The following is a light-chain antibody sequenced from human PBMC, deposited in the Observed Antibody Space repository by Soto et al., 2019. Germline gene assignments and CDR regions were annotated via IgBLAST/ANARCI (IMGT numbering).Light chain of an antibody. CDR1: QGIRNE. CDR2: AAS. CDR3: LQDFDYPRT. J-gene: IGKJ1*01. Sequence: ATQMTQSPSSLSASVGDTVTITCRASQGIRNELAWYQQAPGKAPKLLIYAASSVQSGVPSRFSGSGSDTDFTLTTSSLQPEDFATYYCLQDFDYPRTFGQGTKVEI. V-gene: IGKV1-6*01.